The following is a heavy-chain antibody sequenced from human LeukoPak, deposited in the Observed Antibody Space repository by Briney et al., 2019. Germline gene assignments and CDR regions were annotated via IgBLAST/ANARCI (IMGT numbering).Heavy chain of an antibody. D-gene: IGHD5-18*01. Sequence: SETLSLTCAVSGGSISSGGYSWSWIRQPPGKGLEWIGYIYHSGSTYYNPSLKSRVTISVDRSKNQFSLKLSSVTAADTAVYYCARGQTAMGPYFDYWDQGTLVTVSS. CDR3: ARGQTAMGPYFDY. J-gene: IGHJ4*02. CDR1: GGSISSGGYS. V-gene: IGHV4-30-2*01. CDR2: IYHSGST.